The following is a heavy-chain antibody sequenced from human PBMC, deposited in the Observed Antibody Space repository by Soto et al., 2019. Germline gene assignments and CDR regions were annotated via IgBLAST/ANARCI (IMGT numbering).Heavy chain of an antibody. CDR3: ARAVYDILTGYYFDF. CDR2: LYSGTST. Sequence: GGSLRLSCAASGFAVSTNYMSWVRQAPGRGLEWVSILYSGTSTYYADSVKGRFAISRHNSKNTLYLQMDSLRAEDTAVYFCARAVYDILTGYYFDFWGQGALVTVSS. CDR1: GFAVSTNY. D-gene: IGHD3-9*01. V-gene: IGHV3-53*04. J-gene: IGHJ4*02.